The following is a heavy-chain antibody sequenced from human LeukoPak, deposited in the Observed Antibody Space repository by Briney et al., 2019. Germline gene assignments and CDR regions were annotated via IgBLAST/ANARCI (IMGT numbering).Heavy chain of an antibody. CDR3: QSRYLKWLLEY. CDR1: GGSINSNNYY. CDR2: VYSSGSA. V-gene: IGHV4-39*01. Sequence: KTSETLSLTCTVSGGSINSNNYYWGWIRQPPGKGLEWIGSVYSSGSAYYNPSLKSRVTISVDTSKNQFSLRLSSVTAADTAVYYCQSRYLKWLLEYWGQGTLVTVSS. J-gene: IGHJ4*02. D-gene: IGHD3-3*01.